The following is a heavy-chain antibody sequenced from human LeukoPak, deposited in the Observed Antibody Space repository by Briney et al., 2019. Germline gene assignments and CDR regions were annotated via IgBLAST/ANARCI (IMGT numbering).Heavy chain of an antibody. V-gene: IGHV3-23*01. CDR3: ARDGGTRVLDY. J-gene: IGHJ4*02. CDR1: GFTFSSYA. Sequence: PGGSLRLSCAASGFTFSSYAMSWVRQAPGKGLEWVSSMSGSGGSTYYADSVKGRFTISRDDSKNTLYLQMNSLRAEDTAVYYCARDGGTRVLDYWGQGTLVTVSS. D-gene: IGHD1-7*01. CDR2: MSGSGGST.